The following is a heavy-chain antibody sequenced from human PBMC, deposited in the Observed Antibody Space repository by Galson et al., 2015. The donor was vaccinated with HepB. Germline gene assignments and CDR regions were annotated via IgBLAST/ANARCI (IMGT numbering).Heavy chain of an antibody. D-gene: IGHD1-26*01. V-gene: IGHV4-38-2*01. Sequence: LRLSCAASGFTFSSYAMSWVRQPPGKGLEWIASIYHSGTIHYNPSLKSRVTISADTSKNQFSLRLSSVTAADTAVYYCASLVGASPGYYWGQGTLVTVSS. CDR1: GFTFSSYA. CDR3: ASLVGASPGYY. CDR2: IYHSGTI. J-gene: IGHJ4*02.